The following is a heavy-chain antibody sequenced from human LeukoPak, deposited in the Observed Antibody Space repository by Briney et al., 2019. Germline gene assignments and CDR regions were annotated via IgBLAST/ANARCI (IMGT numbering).Heavy chain of an antibody. D-gene: IGHD3-10*01. CDR3: ARADYYGSGSNAFDI. CDR2: IYYSGST. J-gene: IGHJ3*02. Sequence: PSETLSLTCTVSGVSISSYYWSWIRQPPGKGLEWIGYIYYSGSTNYNPSLKSRVTISVDTSKNQFSLKLSSVTAADTAVYYCARADYYGSGSNAFDIWGQGTMVTVSS. V-gene: IGHV4-59*01. CDR1: GVSISSYY.